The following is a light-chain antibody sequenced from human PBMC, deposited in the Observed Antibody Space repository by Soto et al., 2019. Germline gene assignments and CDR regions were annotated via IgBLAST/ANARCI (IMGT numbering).Light chain of an antibody. Sequence: QSALTQPPSASGSPGQSVAISCTGTSSDVGAYKYVSWYQQHPGKAPKLMLYEDTERPSGVPDRFSGSKSGNTASLTVSGLQAEDEADYYCSSYAGTHVVFGTGTKLTVL. V-gene: IGLV2-8*01. J-gene: IGLJ1*01. CDR1: SSDVGAYKY. CDR3: SSYAGTHVV. CDR2: EDT.